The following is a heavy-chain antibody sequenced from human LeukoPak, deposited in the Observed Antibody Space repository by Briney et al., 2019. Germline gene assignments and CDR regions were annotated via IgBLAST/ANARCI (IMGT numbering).Heavy chain of an antibody. CDR1: GFTFSSYA. CDR2: ISYDGSNK. Sequence: GGSLRLSCAASGFTFSSYAMHWVGQAPGKGLEWLAVISYDGSNKYYAHSVKGRFTISRDNSKNTLYLQINSLSAEDTAVYYCARDYLLWFGELSLFFDYWGQGTLVTVAS. CDR3: ARDYLLWFGELSLFFDY. D-gene: IGHD3-10*01. V-gene: IGHV3-30-3*01. J-gene: IGHJ4*02.